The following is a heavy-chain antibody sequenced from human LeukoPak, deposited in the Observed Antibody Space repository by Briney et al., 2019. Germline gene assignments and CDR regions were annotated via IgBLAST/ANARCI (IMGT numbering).Heavy chain of an antibody. J-gene: IGHJ4*02. Sequence: QSGGSLRLSCAASGFTFSSYAMSWVRQAPGKGLEWVSAISGSGGSTYYADSVKGRFTISRDNSKNTLYLQMNSLRAEDTAVYYCARDPHEMATILLFDYWGQGTLVTVSS. CDR2: ISGSGGST. D-gene: IGHD5-12*01. CDR3: ARDPHEMATILLFDY. CDR1: GFTFSSYA. V-gene: IGHV3-23*01.